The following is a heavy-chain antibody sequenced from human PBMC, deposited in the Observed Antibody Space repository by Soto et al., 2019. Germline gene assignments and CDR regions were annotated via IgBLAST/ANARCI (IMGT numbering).Heavy chain of an antibody. V-gene: IGHV3-30*18. CDR1: GFTFSSYG. CDR2: ISYDGSNK. J-gene: IGHJ6*02. CDR3: AKRDTDMVNLGNYYYYGMDV. Sequence: PGGSLRLSCAASGFTFSSYGMHWVRQAPGKGLEWVAVISYDGSNKYYADSVKGRFTISRDNSKNTLYLQMNSLRAEDTAVYYCAKRDTDMVNLGNYYYYGMDVWGQGTTVTVSS. D-gene: IGHD5-18*01.